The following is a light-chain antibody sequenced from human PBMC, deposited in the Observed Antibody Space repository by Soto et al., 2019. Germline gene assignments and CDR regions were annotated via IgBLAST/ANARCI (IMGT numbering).Light chain of an antibody. CDR2: DAS. Sequence: DIQMTQSPSTLSASVGDRVTITCRASQSISSWLAWFQQKPGKAPKLLIYDASTLESGVPSRFSGSGSGTEFTLTISSLQPDDFATYYCQQYNYYRTFGQWTKVEIK. V-gene: IGKV1-5*01. J-gene: IGKJ1*01. CDR3: QQYNYYRT. CDR1: QSISSW.